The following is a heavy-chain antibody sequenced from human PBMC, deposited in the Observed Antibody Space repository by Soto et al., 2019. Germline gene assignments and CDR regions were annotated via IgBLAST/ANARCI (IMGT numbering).Heavy chain of an antibody. CDR2: ISGSGGST. CDR1: GFTFSSYA. Sequence: EVQRLESGGGLVQPGGSLRLSCAASGFTFSSYAMSWVRQAPGKGLEWVSAISGSGGSTYYADSVKGRFTISRDNSKNKLYLQQHCPIPEDMAVHSCAKDSHLLPCWELSSPLDYWGQGTLVTVSS. V-gene: IGHV3-23*01. D-gene: IGHD1-26*01. CDR3: AKDSHLLPCWELSSPLDY. J-gene: IGHJ4*02.